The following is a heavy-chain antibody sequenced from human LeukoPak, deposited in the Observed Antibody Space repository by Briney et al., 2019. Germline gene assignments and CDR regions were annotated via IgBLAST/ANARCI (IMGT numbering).Heavy chain of an antibody. Sequence: GGSLRLSCGASGIIFSDIWVTWVRQAPGKGLEWVSVIYSGGSTYYADSVKGRFTISRDNAKNSLHLQMNNLRAEDTALYYCAKAKIAAVGTWGAGFDYWGQGTLVTVSS. J-gene: IGHJ4*02. CDR2: IYSGGST. D-gene: IGHD6-25*01. V-gene: IGHV3-53*05. CDR3: AKAKIAAVGTWGAGFDY. CDR1: GIIFSDIW.